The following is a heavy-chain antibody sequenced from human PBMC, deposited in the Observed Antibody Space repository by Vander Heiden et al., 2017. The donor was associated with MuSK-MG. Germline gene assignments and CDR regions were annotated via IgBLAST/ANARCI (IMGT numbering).Heavy chain of an antibody. CDR1: GGSISSYY. CDR3: ARDGVGAPFDP. D-gene: IGHD1-26*01. J-gene: IGHJ5*02. CDR2: IYYSGST. Sequence: QVQLQESGPGLVKPSETLSLTCTVSGGSISSYYWSWIRQPPGKGLEWIGYIYYSGSTNYNPSLKSRVTISVDTSKNQFSLKLSSVTAADTAVYYCARDGVGAPFDPWGQGTLVTVSS. V-gene: IGHV4-59*01.